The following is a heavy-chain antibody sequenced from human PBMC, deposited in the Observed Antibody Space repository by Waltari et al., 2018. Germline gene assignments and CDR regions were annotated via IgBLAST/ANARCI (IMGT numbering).Heavy chain of an antibody. V-gene: IGHV3-74*01. Sequence: EVQLLESGGGLVKPGGSLSLSCSASDFTFRDSWMHWVRQAPGKGLVWISLIKTDGSSKIYADSVKGRFTISRDNANHTLYLQMNSLREEDTAIYYCASNGSGSYYNLWGQGTLVTVSS. CDR3: ASNGSGSYYNL. J-gene: IGHJ4*02. CDR1: DFTFRDSW. D-gene: IGHD3-10*01. CDR2: IKTDGSSK.